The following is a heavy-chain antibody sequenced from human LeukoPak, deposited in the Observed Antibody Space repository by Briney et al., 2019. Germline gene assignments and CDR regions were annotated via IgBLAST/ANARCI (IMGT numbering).Heavy chain of an antibody. CDR1: GGSISSYY. J-gene: IGHJ4*02. CDR2: MYYSGST. V-gene: IGHV4-59*01. CDR3: ASATGYSSGWYFDY. D-gene: IGHD6-19*01. Sequence: SETLSLTCTVSGGSISSYYWSWIRQPPGKGLEWIGYMYYSGSTNYNPSLKSRVTISLDTSKNQFSLKLSSVTAADTAVYYRASATGYSSGWYFDYWGQGTLVTVSS.